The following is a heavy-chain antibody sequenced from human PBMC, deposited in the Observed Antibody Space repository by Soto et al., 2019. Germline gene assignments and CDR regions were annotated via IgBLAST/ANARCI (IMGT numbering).Heavy chain of an antibody. D-gene: IGHD6-6*01. V-gene: IGHV3-23*01. Sequence: EVQLLESGGGLVQPGGSLRLSCAASGFTFTSYAMSWVRQAPGKGLEWVSAISGSGGSTYYADSVKGRFTISRDNSKNTLYLQMNSLRAEDTAVYYCAKDGAARPEGALDYWCQGTLVTVSS. CDR1: GFTFTSYA. J-gene: IGHJ4*02. CDR3: AKDGAARPEGALDY. CDR2: ISGSGGST.